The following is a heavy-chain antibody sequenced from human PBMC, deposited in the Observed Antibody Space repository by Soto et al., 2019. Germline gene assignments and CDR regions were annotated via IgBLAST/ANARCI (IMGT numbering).Heavy chain of an antibody. V-gene: IGHV1-24*01. J-gene: IGHJ6*02. D-gene: IGHD1-26*01. Sequence: ASVKVSCKVSGYTLTELSMHWVRQAPGKGLEWMGGFDPEDGETIYAQKFQGRVTMTEDTSTDTAYMELSSLRSEDTAVYYCATGPPPQPLVGATWHYYYYGMDVWGQGTTVTVSS. CDR3: ATGPPPQPLVGATWHYYYYGMDV. CDR2: FDPEDGET. CDR1: GYTLTELS.